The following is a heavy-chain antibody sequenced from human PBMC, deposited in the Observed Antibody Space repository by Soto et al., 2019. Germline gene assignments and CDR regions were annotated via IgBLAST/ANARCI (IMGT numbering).Heavy chain of an antibody. CDR1: GLTFSSYG. D-gene: IGHD4-4*01. V-gene: IGHV3-30*18. CDR2: ISYDGSKK. CDR3: AKSSTAEYYYYGMDV. J-gene: IGHJ6*02. Sequence: QVYLVESGGGVVQPGRSLRLSCAVSGLTFSSYGMHWVRQAPGKGLEWVAVISYDGSKKYYADSVKRRFTISRDNSKNTVYLQMNSLRPEDTAVYYCAKSSTAEYYYYGMDVWGQGTTVTVSS.